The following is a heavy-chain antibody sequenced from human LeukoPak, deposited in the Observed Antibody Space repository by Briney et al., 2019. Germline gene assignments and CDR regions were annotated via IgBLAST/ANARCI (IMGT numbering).Heavy chain of an antibody. CDR2: MNPNSGNT. V-gene: IGHV1-8*01. Sequence: ASVTVSCTASGYTFTSYDINWVRQATGQGLEWMGWMNPNSGNTGYAQKFQGRVTMTRNTSISTAYMELSSLRSEDTAVYYCARGVPFWSGYPFPHYYYYYGMDVWGQGTTVTVSS. D-gene: IGHD3-3*01. CDR3: ARGVPFWSGYPFPHYYYYYGMDV. J-gene: IGHJ6*02. CDR1: GYTFTSYD.